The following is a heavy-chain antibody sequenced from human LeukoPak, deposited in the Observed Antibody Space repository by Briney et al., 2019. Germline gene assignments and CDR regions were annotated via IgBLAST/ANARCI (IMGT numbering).Heavy chain of an antibody. Sequence: PGGSLRLSCAASGFTLSSYRMSWVPPTPGEGLEWVANIKQDGSEKYYVDSVKGRFTISRDNAKNSLYLQMNSVRAEDTAVYYCARDTRYCSSTSCHYYFDYWGQGTLVTVSS. D-gene: IGHD2-2*01. CDR2: IKQDGSEK. CDR1: GFTLSSYR. V-gene: IGHV3-7*01. J-gene: IGHJ4*02. CDR3: ARDTRYCSSTSCHYYFDY.